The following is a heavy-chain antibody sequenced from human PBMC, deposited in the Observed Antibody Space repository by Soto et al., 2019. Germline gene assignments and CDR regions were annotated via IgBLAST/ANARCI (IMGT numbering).Heavy chain of an antibody. CDR2: INPSGGST. CDR3: AREGTIFGVVIRYGMDV. D-gene: IGHD3-3*01. J-gene: IGHJ6*02. V-gene: IGHV1-46*01. CDR1: GYTFTSYY. Sequence: EASVKVSCKASGYTFTSYYMHWVRQAPGQGLEWMGIINPSGGSTSYAQKFQGRVTMTRDTSTSTVYMELSSLRSEDTAVYYCAREGTIFGVVIRYGMDVWGQGTTVTVSS.